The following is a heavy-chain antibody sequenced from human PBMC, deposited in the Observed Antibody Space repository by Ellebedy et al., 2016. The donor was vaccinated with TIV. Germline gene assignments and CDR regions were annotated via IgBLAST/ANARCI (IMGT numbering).Heavy chain of an antibody. Sequence: GGSLRLXXAASGFTFSSYGMHWVRQAPGKGLEWVAVIWYDGSNKYYADSVKGRFTISRDNSKNTLYLQMNSLRAEDTAVYYCARDPITGTTHYYGMDVWGQGTTVTVSS. CDR3: ARDPITGTTHYYGMDV. V-gene: IGHV3-33*01. J-gene: IGHJ6*02. CDR1: GFTFSSYG. CDR2: IWYDGSNK. D-gene: IGHD1-1*01.